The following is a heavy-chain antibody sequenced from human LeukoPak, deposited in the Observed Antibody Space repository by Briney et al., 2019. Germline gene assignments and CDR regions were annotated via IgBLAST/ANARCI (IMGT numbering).Heavy chain of an antibody. CDR1: GLTFSNYG. Sequence: GGSLRLSCATSGLTFSNYGMHWVRQAPGKGLEWVAFIRYDGRSQYYANSVKGRFTISRDNSKNTLYLQMNSLRAEDTAVYYCARRAGDYSHPYDYWGQGILVTVSS. V-gene: IGHV3-30*02. J-gene: IGHJ4*02. CDR2: IRYDGRSQ. D-gene: IGHD3-22*01. CDR3: ARRAGDYSHPYDY.